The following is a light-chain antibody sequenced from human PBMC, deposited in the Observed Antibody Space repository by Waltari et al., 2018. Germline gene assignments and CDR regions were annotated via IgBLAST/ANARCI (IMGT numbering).Light chain of an antibody. CDR3: SSYAGSNSWV. CDR2: EVS. V-gene: IGLV2-8*01. Sequence: QSALTQPPSASGSPGQSVTISCTGTSSDVGGYNSVSLYQHHPGKAPKLMISEVSKRPAGVPDRFSGSKSGNTASLTVSGLQAEDEADYYCSSYAGSNSWVFGGGTKVTVL. J-gene: IGLJ3*02. CDR1: SSDVGGYNS.